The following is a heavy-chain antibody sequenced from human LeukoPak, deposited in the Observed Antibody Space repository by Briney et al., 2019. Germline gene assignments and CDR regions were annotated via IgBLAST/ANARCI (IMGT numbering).Heavy chain of an antibody. V-gene: IGHV4-34*01. CDR3: ARGGDTAAVNSNWFDP. CDR1: GGSYSGYY. CDR2: INHSGST. D-gene: IGHD3-16*01. Sequence: SETLSLTCAVYGGSYSGYYWSWIRHPPWKGLEWIGEINHSGSTNYNPSLKSRVTISVDTSKNQFSLKRSSVTAADTAVYYCARGGDTAAVNSNWFDPWGQGTLVTVSS. J-gene: IGHJ5*02.